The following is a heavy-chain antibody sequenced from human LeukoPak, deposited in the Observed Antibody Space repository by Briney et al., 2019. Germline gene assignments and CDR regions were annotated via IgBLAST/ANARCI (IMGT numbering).Heavy chain of an antibody. CDR2: INHSGST. CDR1: GGSFSGYY. CDR3: ARRAARVPAAFSGFDY. D-gene: IGHD2-2*01. J-gene: IGHJ4*02. V-gene: IGHV4-34*01. Sequence: SETLSLTCAVYGGSFSGYYWSWIRQPPGKGLEWIGEINHSGSTNYNPSLKSRVTISVDTSKNPFSLKLSSVTAADTAVYYCARRAARVPAAFSGFDYWGQGTLVTVSS.